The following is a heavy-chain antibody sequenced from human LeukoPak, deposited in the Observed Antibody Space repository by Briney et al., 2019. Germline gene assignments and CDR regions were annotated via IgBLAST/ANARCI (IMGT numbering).Heavy chain of an antibody. CDR3: ARHQGMVATFYYFDY. CDR2: IYHSGST. CDR1: GVSFNNGGYY. D-gene: IGHD5-12*01. Sequence: SETLSLTCTVSGVSFNNGGYYWTWIRQHPGKGLEWIGYIYHSGSTYYNPSLKSRVTISVDTSKNQFSLSLTSVTAADTAVYYCARHQGMVATFYYFDYWGQGTLVTVSS. J-gene: IGHJ4*02. V-gene: IGHV4-31*03.